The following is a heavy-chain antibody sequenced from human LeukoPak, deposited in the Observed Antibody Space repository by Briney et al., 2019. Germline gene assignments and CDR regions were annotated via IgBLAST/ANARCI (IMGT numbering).Heavy chain of an antibody. CDR3: AKGGYGGTVVPEYFQH. V-gene: IGHV3-74*01. CDR2: INNDGSSA. J-gene: IGHJ1*01. Sequence: GGSLRLSCAASGFTFNNYWIHWVRQVPGKGLVWVSRINNDGSSASYVDSVKGRFTISRDNAKNTLFLQMNSLRAEDTAVYYCAKGGYGGTVVPEYFQHWGQGTLVTVSS. CDR1: GFTFNNYW. D-gene: IGHD4-23*01.